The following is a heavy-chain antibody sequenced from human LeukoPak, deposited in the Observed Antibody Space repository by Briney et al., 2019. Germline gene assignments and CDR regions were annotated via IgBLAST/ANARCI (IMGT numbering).Heavy chain of an antibody. D-gene: IGHD4-17*01. J-gene: IGHJ4*02. Sequence: GGSLRLSCAASGFTFSSCWMSWVRQAPGKGLEWVANIKQDGSEKYYVDSVKGRFTISRDNAKNSLYLQMNSLRAEDTAVYYCARDWPTATDYWGQGTLVIFSS. V-gene: IGHV3-7*01. CDR2: IKQDGSEK. CDR3: ARDWPTATDY. CDR1: GFTFSSCW.